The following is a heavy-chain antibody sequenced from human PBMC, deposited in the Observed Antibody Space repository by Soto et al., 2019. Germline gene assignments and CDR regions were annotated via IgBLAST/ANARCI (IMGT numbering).Heavy chain of an antibody. Sequence: QVQLVESGGGVVQPGRSLRLSCAASGFTFSSYAMHWVRQAPGKGLEWVAVISYDGSNKYYADSVKGRFTISGDNSKNTLYLQMNSLRAEDTAVYYCARGRTIFRPYGMDVWGQGTTVTVSS. CDR1: GFTFSSYA. J-gene: IGHJ6*02. D-gene: IGHD3-3*01. CDR3: ARGRTIFRPYGMDV. CDR2: ISYDGSNK. V-gene: IGHV3-30-3*01.